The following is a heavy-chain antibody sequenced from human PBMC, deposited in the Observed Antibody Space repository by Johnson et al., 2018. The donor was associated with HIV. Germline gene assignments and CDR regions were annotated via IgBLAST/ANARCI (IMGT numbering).Heavy chain of an antibody. CDR3: AKEESGSFLAFDF. CDR1: GFTFSDYY. J-gene: IGHJ3*01. CDR2: ISSGGNSI. V-gene: IGHV3-11*04. D-gene: IGHD1-26*01. Sequence: QVQLVESGGGLVKPGGSLRLSCAASGFTFSDYYMSWIRQAPGKGLEWVSYISSGGNSIYYADSVKGRFTISRDNAKNTLYLQMNSLRAEDTAVYHCAKEESGSFLAFDFWGQGTMVTVSS.